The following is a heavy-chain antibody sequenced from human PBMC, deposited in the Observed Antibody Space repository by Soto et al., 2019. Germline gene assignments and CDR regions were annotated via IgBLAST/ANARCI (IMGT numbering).Heavy chain of an antibody. V-gene: IGHV3-30-3*01. D-gene: IGHD1-1*01. CDR3: ASEGGGNDY. J-gene: IGHJ4*02. CDR1: GFTFSSYA. Sequence: QVQLVESGGGVVQPGRSLRLSCAASGFTFSSYAMHWVRQAPGKGLEWVAVISYDGSNKYYADSVKGRFTISRDNSKNTLYLQMNSLRAEDTVVYYCASEGGGNDYWGQGTLVTVSS. CDR2: ISYDGSNK.